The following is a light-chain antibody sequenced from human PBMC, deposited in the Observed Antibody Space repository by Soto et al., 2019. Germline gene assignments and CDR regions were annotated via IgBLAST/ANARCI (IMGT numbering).Light chain of an antibody. V-gene: IGKV3-15*01. J-gene: IGKJ1*01. Sequence: EIVMTQSAATLSVSPGERATLSCRASQSVSSNLAWYQQKPGQAPRLLIYGASTRATGIPVRFSGSGSGTAFTLTISSLQSEDFAVYYCQQYNNWPPWTFGQGTKVDIK. CDR3: QQYNNWPPWT. CDR1: QSVSSN. CDR2: GAS.